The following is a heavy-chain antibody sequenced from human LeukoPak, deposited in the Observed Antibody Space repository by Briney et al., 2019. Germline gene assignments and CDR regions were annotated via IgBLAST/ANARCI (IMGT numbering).Heavy chain of an antibody. CDR3: ARANPDSSGYSHDKRPSDAFDT. D-gene: IGHD3-22*01. Sequence: GASVKVSCKASGYTFTGYYMHWVRQAPGQGLEWMGWINPNSGGTNYAQKFQGRATMTRDTSISTAYMELSRLRSDDTAVYYRARANPDSSGYSHDKRPSDAFDTWGQGTMVTVSS. V-gene: IGHV1-2*02. J-gene: IGHJ3*02. CDR2: INPNSGGT. CDR1: GYTFTGYY.